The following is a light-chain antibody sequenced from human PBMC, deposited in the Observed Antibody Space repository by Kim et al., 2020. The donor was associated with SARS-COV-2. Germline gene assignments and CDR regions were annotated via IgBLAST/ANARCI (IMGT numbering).Light chain of an antibody. Sequence: ASVGDGVTISCRARQDIANSLAWYQQKPGSVPKLLIYSASTLQSGVPPRFRASGSGTDFTLTITSLQTEDGATYYCQKYDTPPWTFGQGTKVDIK. V-gene: IGKV1-27*01. CDR2: SAS. CDR3: QKYDTPPWT. J-gene: IGKJ1*01. CDR1: QDIANS.